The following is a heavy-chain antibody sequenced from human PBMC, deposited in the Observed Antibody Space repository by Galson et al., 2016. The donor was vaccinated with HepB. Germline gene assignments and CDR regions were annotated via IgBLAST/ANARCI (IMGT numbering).Heavy chain of an antibody. D-gene: IGHD2/OR15-2a*01. V-gene: IGHV3-21*01. CDR2: ISSSGKYI. Sequence: SLRLSCAASGISFSFYSMNWVRQAPGKGLEWVSSISSSGKYIYYADSVKGRFTISRDNAKNSLYLQMNSLRAEDTAAYYCARDQNYYYGMDVWGQGTTVTVSS. J-gene: IGHJ6*02. CDR1: GISFSFYS. CDR3: ARDQNYYYGMDV.